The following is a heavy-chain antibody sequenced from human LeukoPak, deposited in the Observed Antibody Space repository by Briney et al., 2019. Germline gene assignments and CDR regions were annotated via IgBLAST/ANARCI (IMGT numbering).Heavy chain of an antibody. CDR2: IKQDGSEK. CDR3: ARGQASYYYDSSGYYYEDY. Sequence: GGSLRLSCAASGFTFSSYWMSRVRQAPGKGLEWVANIKQDGSEKYYVDSVKGRFTISRDNAKNSLYLQMNSLRAEDTAVYYCARGQASYYYDSSGYYYEDYWGQGTLVTVSS. V-gene: IGHV3-7*01. D-gene: IGHD3-22*01. CDR1: GFTFSSYW. J-gene: IGHJ4*02.